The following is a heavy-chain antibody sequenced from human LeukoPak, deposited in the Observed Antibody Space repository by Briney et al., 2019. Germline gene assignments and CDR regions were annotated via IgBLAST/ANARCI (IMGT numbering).Heavy chain of an antibody. CDR1: GFTFSSYG. J-gene: IGHJ6*02. D-gene: IGHD2-15*01. Sequence: GGSLRLSCAASGFTFSSYGMHWVRQAPGHGREWVEVIWYDGSNKYYADSVKGRFTISRDNSKNDLYLQVNSLRAEDTAVYYCARVDCSGGSCYSDYYYYYGMDVWGQGTTVTVSS. V-gene: IGHV3-33*01. CDR3: ARVDCSGGSCYSDYYYYYGMDV. CDR2: IWYDGSNK.